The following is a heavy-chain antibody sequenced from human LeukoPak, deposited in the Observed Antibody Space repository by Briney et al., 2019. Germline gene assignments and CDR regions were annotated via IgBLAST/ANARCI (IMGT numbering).Heavy chain of an antibody. CDR1: GFTFSRFS. D-gene: IGHD3-16*01. Sequence: GGSLRLSCAASGFTFSRFSMNWVRQAPGKGLEWVSYISSSSSTIYYADSVKGRFTISRDNAKNSLYLQMNSLRDDDTALYYCARGGGRHVEYWGQGNLVTVSS. CDR2: ISSSSSTI. J-gene: IGHJ4*02. V-gene: IGHV3-48*02. CDR3: ARGGGRHVEY.